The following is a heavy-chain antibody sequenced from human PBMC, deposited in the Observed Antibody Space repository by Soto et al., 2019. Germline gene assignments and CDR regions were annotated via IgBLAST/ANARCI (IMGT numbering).Heavy chain of an antibody. Sequence: LSLTCTVSGASVSSDDDSWNWVRQSPGKGLEWIGNMFYGGSTNYNPSLKSRVTISGDKSKNQFSLKLTSVTAADTAVYYWARGKPRVGYHEHAWGTDREDYYVMYVWGQGXTVTVSS. J-gene: IGHJ6*02. CDR3: ARGKPRVGYHEHAWGTDREDYYVMYV. V-gene: IGHV4-61*08. D-gene: IGHD3-16*02. CDR1: GASVSSDDDS. CDR2: MFYGGST.